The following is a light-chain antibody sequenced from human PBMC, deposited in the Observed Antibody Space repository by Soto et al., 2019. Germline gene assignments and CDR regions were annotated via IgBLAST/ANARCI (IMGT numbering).Light chain of an antibody. CDR2: EGR. CDR3: CSFAVGSTLV. Sequence: QAVVTQPASVSGSPGQSITISCTGTSCDVGTYNLVSWHHHHPGKAPKLIIYEGRKRPSGVSKRFSGSKSGNTASLTISGRQDEDDADYYCCSFAVGSTLVFGGGTKLTVL. J-gene: IGLJ2*01. V-gene: IGLV2-23*01. CDR1: SCDVGTYNL.